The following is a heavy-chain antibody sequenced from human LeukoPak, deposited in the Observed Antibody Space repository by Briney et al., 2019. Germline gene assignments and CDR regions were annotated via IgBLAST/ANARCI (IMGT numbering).Heavy chain of an antibody. CDR2: ISSSGSTI. V-gene: IGHV3-11*01. CDR1: GFTFSDYY. CDR3: ARVSMVRGVNFYNPYYFDY. Sequence: AGGSLRLSCAASGFTFSDYYMSWIRQAPGKGLEWVSYISSSGSTIYYADSVRGRFTISRDNAKNSLYLQMNSLRAEDTAVYFCARVSMVRGVNFYNPYYFDYWGQGTLVTVSS. D-gene: IGHD3-10*01. J-gene: IGHJ4*02.